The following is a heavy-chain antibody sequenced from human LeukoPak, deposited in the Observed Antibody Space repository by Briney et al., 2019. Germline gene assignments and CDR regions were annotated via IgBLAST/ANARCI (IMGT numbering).Heavy chain of an antibody. CDR3: ARRGNSFPLDY. CDR2: ISTSNGNT. Sequence: ASVKVSCKASGYTFTSYGISWVRQAPGQGLEWMVWISTSNGNTNYAQKFQGRVTRTTDTSTSTAYMELRSLRSDDTAVYYCARRGNSFPLDYWGQGTLVTVSS. D-gene: IGHD4-23*01. CDR1: GYTFTSYG. J-gene: IGHJ4*02. V-gene: IGHV1-18*01.